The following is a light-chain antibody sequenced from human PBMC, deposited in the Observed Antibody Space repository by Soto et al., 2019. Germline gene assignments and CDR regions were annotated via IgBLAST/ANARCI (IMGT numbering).Light chain of an antibody. Sequence: QSVLTQPPSVSAAPGQKVTISCSGSSSKIGNNYVTWYQQLPGTAPKLLIYNNNQRPSGVPDRFSGSKSGTSASLAISGLQSKDEADYYYAAWDDSLNGLYVFGTGTKVTVL. CDR2: NNN. J-gene: IGLJ1*01. V-gene: IGLV1-44*01. CDR3: AAWDDSLNGLYV. CDR1: SSKIGNNY.